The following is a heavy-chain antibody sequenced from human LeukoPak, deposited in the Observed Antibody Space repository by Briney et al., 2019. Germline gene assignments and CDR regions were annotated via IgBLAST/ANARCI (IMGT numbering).Heavy chain of an antibody. CDR3: AKEGVVVVVAANDY. D-gene: IGHD2-15*01. J-gene: IGHJ4*02. Sequence: GGSLRLSCAASGFTFSDYYMSWIRQAPGKGLEWVSYISSSGSTIYYADSVKGRFTISRDNAKNSLYLQMNSLRAEDTAVYYCAKEGVVVVVAANDYWGQGTLVTVSS. CDR1: GFTFSDYY. V-gene: IGHV3-11*01. CDR2: ISSSGSTI.